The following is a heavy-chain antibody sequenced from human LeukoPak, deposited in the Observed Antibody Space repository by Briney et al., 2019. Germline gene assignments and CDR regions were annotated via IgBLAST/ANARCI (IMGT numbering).Heavy chain of an antibody. J-gene: IGHJ6*02. CDR1: GGSVSSGPYY. Sequence: NPSETLSLTCTVSGGSVSSGPYYWSWIRQPPGKGLEWIGEINHSGSTNYNPSLRSRVIISVDTSKNQFSLKLSSVTAADTAVYYCARGTHTVYDFWSGYYPHPRGMDVWGQGTTVTVSS. CDR3: ARGTHTVYDFWSGYYPHPRGMDV. V-gene: IGHV4-39*07. CDR2: INHSGST. D-gene: IGHD3-3*01.